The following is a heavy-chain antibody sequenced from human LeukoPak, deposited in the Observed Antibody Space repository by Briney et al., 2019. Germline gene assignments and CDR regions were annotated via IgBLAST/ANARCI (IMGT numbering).Heavy chain of an antibody. CDR2: IYSGGST. J-gene: IGHJ6*02. CDR1: GFTVSSNY. CDR3: ARDWGYSGSWYPEGVYGMDV. V-gene: IGHV3-53*01. D-gene: IGHD6-13*01. Sequence: GGSLRLSCAASGFTVSSNYMSWVRQAPGKGLEWVSVIYSGGSTYYADSVKGRFTISRDNSKNTLYLQMNSLRAEDTAVYYCARDWGYSGSWYPEGVYGMDVWGQGDHGHRLL.